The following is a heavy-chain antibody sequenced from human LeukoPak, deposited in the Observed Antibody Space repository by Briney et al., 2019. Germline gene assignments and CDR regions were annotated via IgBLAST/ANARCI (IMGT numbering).Heavy chain of an antibody. CDR3: DSGPIAAAGTPMGDY. Sequence: PGGSLRLSCAASGFTFSRYSMNWVRQAPGKGLEWVSYISSASSTTYYADSVKGRFTISRDNAKNSLYLQMNSLRAEDTAVYYSDSGPIAAAGTPMGDYWGQGTLVTVSS. V-gene: IGHV3-48*01. CDR1: GFTFSRYS. D-gene: IGHD6-13*01. CDR2: ISSASSTT. J-gene: IGHJ4*02.